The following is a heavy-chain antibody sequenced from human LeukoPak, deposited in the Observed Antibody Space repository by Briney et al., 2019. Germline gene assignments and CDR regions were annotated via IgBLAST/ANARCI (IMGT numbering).Heavy chain of an antibody. J-gene: IGHJ4*02. CDR3: AGAPHCSSTSCYAGFDY. CDR1: GFTFSRYA. D-gene: IGHD2-2*01. V-gene: IGHV3-64*01. CDR2: ISSNGGST. Sequence: GGSLRLSCAASGFTFSRYAMSWVRQAPGKGLEYVSAISSNGGSTYYANSVKGRFTISRDNSKNTLYLQMGSLRAEDMAVYYCAGAPHCSSTSCYAGFDYWGQGTLVTVSS.